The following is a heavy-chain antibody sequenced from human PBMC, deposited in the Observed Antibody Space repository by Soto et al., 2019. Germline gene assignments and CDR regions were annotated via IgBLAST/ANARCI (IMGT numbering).Heavy chain of an antibody. CDR1: GGTFSSYA. CDR2: IIPIFGTA. J-gene: IGHJ6*01. CDR3: ARDKVGYYDGSAYYRVSVTPESYSSTHV. Sequence: GASVKVSCKASGGTFSSYAISWVRQAPGQGLEWMGGIIPIFGTANYAQKFQGGVTITADESTSTAYMELSSLRSEGTAVYYCARDKVGYYDGSAYYRVSVTPESYSSTHVSGQGTTVTGSS. V-gene: IGHV1-69*13. D-gene: IGHD3-22*01.